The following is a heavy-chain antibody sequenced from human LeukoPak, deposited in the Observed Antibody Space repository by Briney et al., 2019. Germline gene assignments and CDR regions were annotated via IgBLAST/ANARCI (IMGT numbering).Heavy chain of an antibody. J-gene: IGHJ5*02. D-gene: IGHD5-18*01. CDR2: IYYSGST. V-gene: IGHV4-59*08. CDR1: GGSISGYY. CDR3: ARLVDKAMVYH. Sequence: SETLSLTSTVSGGSISGYYWSWFRQPPGKGLEWIGYIYYSGSTNYDPSLKSRVTISVDTSKNQFSLKLSSVTAADTAVYYCARLVDKAMVYHWGQGTLVTVSS.